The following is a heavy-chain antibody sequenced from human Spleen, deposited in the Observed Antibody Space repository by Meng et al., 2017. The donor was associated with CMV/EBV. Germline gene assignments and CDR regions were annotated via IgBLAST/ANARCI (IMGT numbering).Heavy chain of an antibody. D-gene: IGHD3-10*01. Sequence: GGSLRLSCEVSGFTFRSYWMTWVRQAPGKGLEWVANIKRDGSEKYYLHSVKGRFTISRDSAKNSLYLQMNSLRAEDTAVYYCARDGTGGYYFDYWGQGTLVTVSS. J-gene: IGHJ4*02. CDR2: IKRDGSEK. CDR1: GFTFRSYW. CDR3: ARDGTGGYYFDY. V-gene: IGHV3-7*01.